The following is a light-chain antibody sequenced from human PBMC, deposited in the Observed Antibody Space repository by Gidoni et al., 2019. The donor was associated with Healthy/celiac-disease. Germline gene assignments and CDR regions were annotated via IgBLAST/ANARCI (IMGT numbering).Light chain of an antibody. CDR3: QQRSNWPPT. V-gene: IGKV3-11*01. Sequence: EIVLTHSPATLSWSPGERATFSCSSSQSVSSYLAWYQQKPGQAPRLLIYDASNRATGIPARFSGSGSGTDFTLTISSLEPEDFAVYYCQQRSNWPPTFGQGTKLEIK. CDR2: DAS. CDR1: QSVSSY. J-gene: IGKJ2*01.